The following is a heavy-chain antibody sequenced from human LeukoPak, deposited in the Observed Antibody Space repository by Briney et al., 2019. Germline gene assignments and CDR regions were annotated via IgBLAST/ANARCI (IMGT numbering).Heavy chain of an antibody. CDR3: ARSRLDASTRGFFDF. Sequence: PGGSLRLSCAASGFTFSKYAMHWVRQAPGKGLEWVAVTSIDGSSKYYADSMKGRFTISRDNSKNTVFLQMNSLRAEDTAVYYCARSRLDASTRGFFDFWGQRTLLTVSS. CDR2: TSIDGSSK. J-gene: IGHJ4*02. CDR1: GFTFSKYA. D-gene: IGHD3-10*01. V-gene: IGHV3-30-3*01.